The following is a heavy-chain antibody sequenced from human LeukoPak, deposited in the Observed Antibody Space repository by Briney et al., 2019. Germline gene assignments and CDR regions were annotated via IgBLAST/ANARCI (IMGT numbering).Heavy chain of an antibody. J-gene: IGHJ3*02. CDR1: GFTFSTSD. CDR3: ANFRARGAFDI. Sequence: PGGSLRLSCAASGFTFSTSDMGWVRQAPGRGLEWVSSISGSGGTTFYADSVKGRFTISRDNSKNTLYLQMNSLSPADTAVYYCANFRARGAFDIRGQGTMVTVSS. CDR2: ISGSGGTT. V-gene: IGHV3-23*01.